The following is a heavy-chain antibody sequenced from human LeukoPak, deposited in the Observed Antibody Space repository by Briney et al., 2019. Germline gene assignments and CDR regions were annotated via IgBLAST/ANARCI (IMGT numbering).Heavy chain of an antibody. D-gene: IGHD1-26*01. J-gene: IGHJ4*02. CDR1: GFPFSNYC. CDR2: ISGSGGTT. CDR3: ASDSGSYYTKYYFDY. Sequence: GGSLRLSCAASGFPFSNYCMNWVRQAPGKGLEWVSSISGSGGTTYYADSVKGRFTISRDNSKNTLYLQMNSLRAEDTAVYYCASDSGSYYTKYYFDYWGQGTLVTVSS. V-gene: IGHV3-23*01.